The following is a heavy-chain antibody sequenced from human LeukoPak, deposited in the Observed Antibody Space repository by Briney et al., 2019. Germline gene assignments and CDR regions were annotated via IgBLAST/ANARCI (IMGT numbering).Heavy chain of an antibody. Sequence: GGSLRLSCAASGFTFSSSAMSWVRQAPGKGLEWVSAISNNGGYTYYADSVKGRFTISRDNSKNTLYLQMNSLRAEDTAVYYCAKGSLSTPNWGQGTLVTVSS. CDR3: AKGSLSTPN. J-gene: IGHJ4*02. D-gene: IGHD6-6*01. CDR2: ISNNGGYT. V-gene: IGHV3-23*01. CDR1: GFTFSSSA.